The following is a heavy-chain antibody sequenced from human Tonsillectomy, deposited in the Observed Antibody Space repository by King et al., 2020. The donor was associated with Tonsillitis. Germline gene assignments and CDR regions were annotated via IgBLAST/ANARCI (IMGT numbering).Heavy chain of an antibody. CDR1: GGSFSGYY. CDR3: ASSELLPFDY. D-gene: IGHD1-26*01. CDR2: INHRGNT. J-gene: IGHJ4*02. V-gene: IGHV4-34*01. Sequence: VQLQQWGAGLLKPSETLSLTCAVYGGSFSGYYWGWIRQPPGKGLEWIGEINHRGNTNYNPSLQSRVTISVDTSKNQFSLKLSSVTAADTAVYYCASSELLPFDYWGQGTLVTVSS.